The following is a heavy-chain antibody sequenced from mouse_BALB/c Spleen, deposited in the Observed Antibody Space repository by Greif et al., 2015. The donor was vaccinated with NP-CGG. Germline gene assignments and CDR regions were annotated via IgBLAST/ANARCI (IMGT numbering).Heavy chain of an antibody. CDR3: ARGGYSLDY. D-gene: IGHD2-3*01. V-gene: IGHV1-77*01. Sequence: VQLQQSGPELVKPGASVKMSCKASGYTFTDYVINWVKQRTGQGLEWIGEIYPGSGSTYYNEKFKGKATLTADKSSNTAYMQLSSLTSEDSAVYFCARGGYSLDYWGQGTTLTVSS. CDR1: GYTFTDYV. CDR2: IYPGSGST. J-gene: IGHJ2*01.